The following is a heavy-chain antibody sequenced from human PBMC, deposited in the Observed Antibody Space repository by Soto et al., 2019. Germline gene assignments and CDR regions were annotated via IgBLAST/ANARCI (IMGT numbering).Heavy chain of an antibody. CDR1: GFTFSSYG. CDR2: VSPDSSYT. CDR3: AFALVSPEGSLDP. V-gene: IGHV3-21*01. J-gene: IGHJ5*02. Sequence: VQLVESGGGVVQPGRSLRLSCAASGFTFSSYGMHWVRQAPGKGLEWVSSVSPDSSYTYYGDSVRGRFTNSRDNAKSSVYLQMNSLRAEDTAVYYCAFALVSPEGSLDPWGQGTLVTVSS.